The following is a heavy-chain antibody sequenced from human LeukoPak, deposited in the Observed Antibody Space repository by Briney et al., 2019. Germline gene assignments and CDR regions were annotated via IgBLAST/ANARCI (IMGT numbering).Heavy chain of an antibody. CDR2: IIPIFGTA. D-gene: IGHD5-24*01. CDR3: ARDRGRWLQLGYFDY. J-gene: IGHJ4*02. Sequence: SVKVSCKASGGTFSSNAISWVRQAPGQGLEWMGRIIPIFGTANYAQKFQGRVTITTDESTSTAYMELSRLRSEDTAVYYCARDRGRWLQLGYFDYWGQGTLVTVSS. V-gene: IGHV1-69*05. CDR1: GGTFSSNA.